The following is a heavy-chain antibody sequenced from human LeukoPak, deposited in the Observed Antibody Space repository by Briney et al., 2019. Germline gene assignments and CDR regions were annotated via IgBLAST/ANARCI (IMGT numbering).Heavy chain of an antibody. V-gene: IGHV3-7*03. CDR1: GFNLNYYW. CDR2: IHHDVPEI. CDR3: SKWVSQYYFDY. J-gene: IGHJ4*02. D-gene: IGHD2-21*01. Sequence: PGGSLRLSCEASGFNLNYYWLGWVRQAPGKGLDWVALIHHDVPEIDYVDSVKGRFTISRDNAKSSVFLQMDSLRVDDTALYYCSKWVSQYYFDYWGQGALVSVSS.